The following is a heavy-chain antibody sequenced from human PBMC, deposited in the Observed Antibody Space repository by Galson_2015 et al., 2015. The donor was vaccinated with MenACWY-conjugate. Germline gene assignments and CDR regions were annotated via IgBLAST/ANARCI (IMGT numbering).Heavy chain of an antibody. CDR1: GLIFTNSG. CDR3: AREMGYFDH. CDR2: ISASNGNT. J-gene: IGHJ4*02. V-gene: IGHV1-18*04. Sequence: SVKVSYKASGLIFTNSGFNWVRQAPGQGLEWMGWISASNGNTKYAQRFQDRVTMTTDKSTSTAYMELRSLTSDDTALYYCAREMGYFDHWGQGSLVTVSS. D-gene: IGHD6-13*01.